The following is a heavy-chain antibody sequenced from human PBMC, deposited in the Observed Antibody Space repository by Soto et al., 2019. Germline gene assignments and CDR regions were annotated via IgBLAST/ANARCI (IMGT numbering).Heavy chain of an antibody. CDR2: ISAYNGNT. CDR1: GYTFTSYG. CDR3: ARRSTIFGVVIAAFDY. V-gene: IGHV1-18*04. J-gene: IGHJ4*02. D-gene: IGHD3-3*01. Sequence: ASVKVSCKASGYTFTSYGISWVRQAPGQGLEWMGWISAYNGNTNYAQKLQGRVTMTTDTSTSTAYMELRSLRSDDTAVYYCARRSTIFGVVIAAFDYWGQGTLVTVS.